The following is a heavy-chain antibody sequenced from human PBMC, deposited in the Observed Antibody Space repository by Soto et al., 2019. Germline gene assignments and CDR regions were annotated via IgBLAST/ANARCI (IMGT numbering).Heavy chain of an antibody. D-gene: IGHD1-26*01. Sequence: EVQLLESGGGWVQPGGSLRLSCAASGFTFSDFVMSWVRQVPEKGLEWVSAITGSGGSTLYADSVKGRFTISRDNSKRTVFLEMTSLGAADTAIYYCAVQLGQNYYRLDVWGQGTTVTVSS. CDR1: GFTFSDFV. CDR3: AVQLGQNYYRLDV. CDR2: ITGSGGST. V-gene: IGHV3-23*01. J-gene: IGHJ6*02.